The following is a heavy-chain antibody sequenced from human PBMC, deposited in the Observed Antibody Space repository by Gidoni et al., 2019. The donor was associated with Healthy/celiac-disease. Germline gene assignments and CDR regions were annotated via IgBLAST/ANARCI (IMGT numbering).Heavy chain of an antibody. CDR3: ARTFEYSSSSGGYYYGMDV. D-gene: IGHD6-6*01. Sequence: QVQLQASGPGLVKPSETLSLTCTASGGSISLYYWSWIRQPPGKGLEWIGYIDYRGSTTYNPALKSRVTISVDTSKNQFSLKLSSVTAADTAVYYCARTFEYSSSSGGYYYGMDVGGQGTTVTVSS. V-gene: IGHV4-59*01. CDR2: IDYRGST. J-gene: IGHJ6*02. CDR1: GGSISLYY.